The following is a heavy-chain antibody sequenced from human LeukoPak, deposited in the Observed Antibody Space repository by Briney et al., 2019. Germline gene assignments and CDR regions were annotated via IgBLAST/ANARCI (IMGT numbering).Heavy chain of an antibody. J-gene: IGHJ6*02. CDR2: INPNSGGT. Sequence: ASVKVSCKASGYTFTGYYMHWVRQAPGQGLEWMGWINPNSGGTNYAQKFQGWVTMTRDTSISTAYMELSRLRSDDTAVYYCARGTLSVSSSWNYYYYYGMDVWGQGTTVTVSS. CDR1: GYTFTGYY. CDR3: ARGTLSVSSSWNYYYYYGMDV. V-gene: IGHV1-2*04. D-gene: IGHD6-13*01.